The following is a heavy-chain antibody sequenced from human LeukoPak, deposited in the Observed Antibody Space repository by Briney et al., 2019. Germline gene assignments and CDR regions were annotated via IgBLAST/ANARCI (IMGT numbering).Heavy chain of an antibody. V-gene: IGHV4-30-2*01. Sequence: SQTLSLTRAVSGGSISSGGYSWSWIRQPPGKGLEWIGYIYHSGSTYYNPSLESRVTISVDRSKNQFSLKLSSVTAADTAVYYCASSIRPRSFDYWGQGTLVTVSS. CDR3: ASSIRPRSFDY. J-gene: IGHJ4*02. CDR2: IYHSGST. CDR1: GGSISSGGYS.